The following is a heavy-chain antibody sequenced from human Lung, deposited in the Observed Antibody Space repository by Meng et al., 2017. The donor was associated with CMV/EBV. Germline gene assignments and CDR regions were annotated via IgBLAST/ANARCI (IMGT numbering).Heavy chain of an antibody. CDR3: LRRSGGSV. D-gene: IGHD3-10*01. J-gene: IGHJ1*01. V-gene: IGHV4-4*02. Sequence: QFRGPGPAQVTPSDPRSLPRAVSGDSITNHKWWAWVRQPPGKGLEWIGEIPHRGSSAYNPSLKSRVSMSIDKSKNQFSLKLTSVTAADTAVYHCLRRSGGSVWGQGTLVTVSS. CDR1: GDSITNHKW. CDR2: IPHRGSS.